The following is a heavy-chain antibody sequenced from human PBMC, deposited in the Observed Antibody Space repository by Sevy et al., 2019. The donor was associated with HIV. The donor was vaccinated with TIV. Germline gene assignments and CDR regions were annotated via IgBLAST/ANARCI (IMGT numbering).Heavy chain of an antibody. J-gene: IGHJ4*02. CDR1: GFTFTNYG. CDR2: ISNSGANT. V-gene: IGHV3-23*01. Sequence: GGSLRLSCAASGFTFTNYGMHWVRQAPGKGLEWVSGISNSGANTYYADSVRGRFTVSRDNFKNTVYLQLNSLRADDTAIYYCAKEWTLLSDWYGEFDYWGQGTLVTVSS. CDR3: AKEWTLLSDWYGEFDY. D-gene: IGHD6-19*01.